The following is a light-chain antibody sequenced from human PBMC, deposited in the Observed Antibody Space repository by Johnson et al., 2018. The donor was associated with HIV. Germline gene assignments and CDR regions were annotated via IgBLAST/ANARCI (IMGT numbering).Light chain of an antibody. V-gene: IGLV1-51*01. J-gene: IGLJ1*01. CDR2: DNN. CDR3: GTWDSSLSAYV. CDR1: SSNIGNNY. Sequence: QSVLTQPPSVSAAPGQKVTISCSGSSSNIGNNYVSWYQQLPGTAPKLLIYDNNKRPSGIADRFSGSKSGTSATLGIIELQTGDEADYYCGTWDSSLSAYVFGTGTKVTVL.